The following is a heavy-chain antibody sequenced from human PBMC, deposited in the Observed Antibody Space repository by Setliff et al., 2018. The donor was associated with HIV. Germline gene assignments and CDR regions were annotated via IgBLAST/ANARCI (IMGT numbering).Heavy chain of an antibody. Sequence: SGPTLVNHTPTLTLTCTFSGLSLSTSGVGVGWIRQSPGKALEWLAFIYWNNNKHYSTSLKSRLTVTKDTSKNRVVFTMTNMDPVDTATYYCAYSGRQLRGPYFDFWGQGTPVTVSS. V-gene: IGHV2-5*01. CDR1: GLSLSTSGVG. D-gene: IGHD1-1*01. J-gene: IGHJ4*02. CDR3: AYSGRQLRGPYFDF. CDR2: IYWNNNK.